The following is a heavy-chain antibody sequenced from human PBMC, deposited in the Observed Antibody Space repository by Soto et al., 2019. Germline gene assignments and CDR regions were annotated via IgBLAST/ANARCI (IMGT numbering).Heavy chain of an antibody. J-gene: IGHJ4*01. Sequence: PSETLSLTWTVSAGPLNSSSYYWGWIRQPPGKGLEWIGSIHYSGNTYYNPSLKSRVTISVDTSKNQISLKLSSVTAADSAVYHCSSLPGRYGDPNVSDCWGQGTLVTVSS. V-gene: IGHV4-39*01. CDR3: SSLPGRYGDPNVSDC. CDR2: IHYSGNT. CDR1: AGPLNSSSYY. D-gene: IGHD5-18*01.